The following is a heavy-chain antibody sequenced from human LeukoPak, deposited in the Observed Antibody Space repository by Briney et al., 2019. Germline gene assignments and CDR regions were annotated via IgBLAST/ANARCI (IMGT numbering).Heavy chain of an antibody. Sequence: SSEALSLTCTVSGGSISSGDYYWSWIRQPPGKGLEWIGYIYYSGSTYYNPSLKSRVTISVDTSKNQFSLKLSSVTAADTAVYYCARGNDSLTGYYGMDVWGQGTTVTVSS. CDR3: ARGNDSLTGYYGMDV. D-gene: IGHD3-9*01. J-gene: IGHJ6*02. CDR1: GGSISSGDYY. CDR2: IYYSGST. V-gene: IGHV4-30-4*01.